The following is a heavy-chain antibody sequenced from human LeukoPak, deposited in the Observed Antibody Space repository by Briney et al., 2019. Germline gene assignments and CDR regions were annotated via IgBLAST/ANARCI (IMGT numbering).Heavy chain of an antibody. Sequence: PGGSLRLSCAASGFSFSNCSMNWVRQAPGKGLEWVSAISGSGGSTFYRDSVKGRFTIFRDSSKNALHLQMNSLRVEDAAVYYCAIYGYCGSTGCYRYFDSWGQGTLVTVSS. CDR3: AIYGYCGSTGCYRYFDS. V-gene: IGHV3-23*01. J-gene: IGHJ4*02. CDR1: GFSFSNCS. CDR2: ISGSGGST. D-gene: IGHD2-2*03.